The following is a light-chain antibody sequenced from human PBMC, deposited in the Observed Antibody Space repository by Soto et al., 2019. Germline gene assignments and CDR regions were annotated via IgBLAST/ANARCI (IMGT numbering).Light chain of an antibody. CDR2: DVS. CDR1: SSDVGGYNH. CDR3: CSFSRSFTDYV. V-gene: IGLV2-11*01. J-gene: IGLJ1*01. Sequence: QSALTQPRSVSGSPGQSVTISCTGTSSDVGGYNHVSWYQQHPGKAPKLMISDVSKRPSGVPDRFSGSKSGNTASLTISGLQFEDEADYYCCSFSRSFTDYVFGSGTKLTVL.